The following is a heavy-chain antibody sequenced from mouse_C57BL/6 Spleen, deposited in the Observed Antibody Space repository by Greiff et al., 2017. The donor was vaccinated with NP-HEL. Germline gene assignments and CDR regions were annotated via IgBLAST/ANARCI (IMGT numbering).Heavy chain of an antibody. D-gene: IGHD1-1*01. CDR1: GYTFTSYW. CDR3: AIRGPYYYGSSPVDY. Sequence: QVQLKQSGAELVKPGASVKVSCKASGYTFTSYWMHWVKQRPGQGLEWIGRIHPSDSDTNYNQKFKGKATLTVDKSSSTAYMQLSILTSEDSAVYYCAIRGPYYYGSSPVDYWGQGTTLTVSS. V-gene: IGHV1-74*01. J-gene: IGHJ2*01. CDR2: IHPSDSDT.